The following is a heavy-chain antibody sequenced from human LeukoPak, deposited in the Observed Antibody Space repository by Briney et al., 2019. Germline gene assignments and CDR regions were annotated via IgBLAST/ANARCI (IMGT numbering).Heavy chain of an antibody. CDR3: ARTNLWFGELYAFDI. D-gene: IGHD3-10*01. Sequence: GGSLRLSCAASGFTFSSYEMNWVRQAPGKGLEWVSYISSSGSTIYYADSVKGRFTISRDNAKNSLYLQMNSLRAEDTAVYYCARTNLWFGELYAFDIWGQGTMVTVSS. CDR1: GFTFSSYE. J-gene: IGHJ3*02. V-gene: IGHV3-48*03. CDR2: ISSSGSTI.